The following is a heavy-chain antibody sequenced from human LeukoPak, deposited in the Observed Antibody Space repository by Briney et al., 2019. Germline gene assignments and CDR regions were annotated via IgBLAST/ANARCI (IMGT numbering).Heavy chain of an antibody. CDR3: ARLGRFGALLPYYYYMDV. J-gene: IGHJ6*03. Sequence: SQTLSLTCTVSGGSISSGSHYWTWIRQPAGKGLEYIGRVYSSGSTDSNPSLRSRLTMSVDTSKNQLSLKLTSVTAADTAVYYCARLGRFGALLPYYYYMDVWGKGTTVTVSS. CDR1: GGSISSGSHY. V-gene: IGHV4-61*02. D-gene: IGHD3-10*01. CDR2: VYSSGST.